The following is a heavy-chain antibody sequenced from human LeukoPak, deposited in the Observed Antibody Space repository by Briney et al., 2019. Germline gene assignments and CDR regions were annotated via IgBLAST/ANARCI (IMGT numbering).Heavy chain of an antibody. V-gene: IGHV1-2*02. CDR1: GYTFSGTGWY. J-gene: IGHJ4*02. CDR2: IHPNSGDT. CDR3: ARDGPAQMVDLDY. Sequence: ASVKVSRKASGYTFSGTGWYLYWLRQAPGQGLECMGWIHPNSGDTAYAQKFEGRVAMTRDTSISTAYMELRRLRPDDTAVYFCARDGPAQMVDLDYWGQGTLVTVSS. D-gene: IGHD3-10*01.